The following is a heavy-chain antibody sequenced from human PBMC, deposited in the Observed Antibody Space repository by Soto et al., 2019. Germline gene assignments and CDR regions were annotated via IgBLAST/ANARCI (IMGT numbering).Heavy chain of an antibody. CDR2: MNPGSGDT. J-gene: IGHJ5*02. V-gene: IGHV1-8*01. D-gene: IGHD3-16*01. CDR1: GYSFTNND. Sequence: GSVKVSCKASGYSFTNNDVSWVRQATGQGLEWMGWMNPGSGDTGYAQKFQGRVTMTRDISIATAYMELSSLRSDDTAIYYCARMATFGSLNWFDPWGQGTLVTAPQ. CDR3: ARMATFGSLNWFDP.